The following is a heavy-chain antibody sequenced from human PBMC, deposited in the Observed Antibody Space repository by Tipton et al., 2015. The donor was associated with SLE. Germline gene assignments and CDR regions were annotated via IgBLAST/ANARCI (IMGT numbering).Heavy chain of an antibody. CDR1: GFTFSSYA. Sequence: SLRLSCAASGFTFSSYAMSWVRQAPGKGLEWVSAISGSGGSTYYADPVKGRFTISRDNSKNTLYLQMNSLGAEDTAVYYCAKKARVVVVAATDYWGQGTLVTVSS. CDR2: ISGSGGST. V-gene: IGHV3-23*01. D-gene: IGHD2-15*01. J-gene: IGHJ4*02. CDR3: AKKARVVVVAATDY.